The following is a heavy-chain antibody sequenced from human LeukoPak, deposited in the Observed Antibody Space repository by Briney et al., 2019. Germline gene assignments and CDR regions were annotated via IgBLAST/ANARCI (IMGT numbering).Heavy chain of an antibody. Sequence: GSLRLSCAASGFTFSSYAMHWVRQAPGKGLEWVAVISYDGSNKYYADSVRGRFTISRDNSKNTLFLQMSSLRAEDTAVYYCARQSLCSDCYGSFDYWGQGTRVTVSS. CDR2: ISYDGSNK. D-gene: IGHD2-21*02. CDR3: ARQSLCSDCYGSFDY. J-gene: IGHJ4*02. CDR1: GFTFSSYA. V-gene: IGHV3-30-3*01.